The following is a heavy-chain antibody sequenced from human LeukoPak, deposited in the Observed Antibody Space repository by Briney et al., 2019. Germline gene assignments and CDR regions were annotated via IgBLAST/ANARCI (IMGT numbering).Heavy chain of an antibody. D-gene: IGHD1-20*01. CDR2: INHSGST. J-gene: IGHJ4*02. CDR3: ARVHRITGTLDFDY. CDR1: GGSFSGYY. V-gene: IGHV4-34*01. Sequence: SETLSLTCAVYGGSFSGYYWSGIRQPPGKGLEWIGEINHSGSTNYNPSLKSRVTISVDTSKNQFSLKLSSVAAADTAVYYCARVHRITGTLDFDYWGQGTLVTVSS.